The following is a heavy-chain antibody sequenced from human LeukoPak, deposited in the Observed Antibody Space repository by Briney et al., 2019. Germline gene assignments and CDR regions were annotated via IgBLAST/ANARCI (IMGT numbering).Heavy chain of an antibody. V-gene: IGHV4-34*01. J-gene: IGHJ4*02. CDR3: ARSRRRTMVRGVITSSGSLHFDY. Sequence: NPSETLSLTCAVYGGSFSGYCWSWIRQPPGKGLEWIGEINHSGSTNYNPSLKSRVTISVDTSKNQFSLKLSSVTAADTAVYYCARSRRRTMVRGVITSSGSLHFDYWGQGTLVTVSS. CDR1: GGSFSGYC. CDR2: INHSGST. D-gene: IGHD3-10*01.